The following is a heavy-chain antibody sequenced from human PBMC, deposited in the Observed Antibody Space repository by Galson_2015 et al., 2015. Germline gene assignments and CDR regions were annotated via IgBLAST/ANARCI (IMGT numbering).Heavy chain of an antibody. D-gene: IGHD6-6*01. Sequence: QSGAEVKKPGESLKISCKGSGYSFTSYWIGWVRQMPGKGLEWMGIIYPGDSDTRYSPSFQGQVTISADKSISTAYLQWSSLKASDTAMYYCARHIVSWSSSSGGQAMDYWGQGTLVTVSS. J-gene: IGHJ4*02. CDR3: ARHIVSWSSSSGGQAMDY. CDR2: IYPGDSDT. CDR1: GYSFTSYW. V-gene: IGHV5-51*01.